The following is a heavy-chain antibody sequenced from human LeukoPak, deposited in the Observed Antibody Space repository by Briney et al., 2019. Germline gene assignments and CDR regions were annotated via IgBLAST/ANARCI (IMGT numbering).Heavy chain of an antibody. V-gene: IGHV3-23*01. CDR2: ISGSGGST. Sequence: GGSLRLSCAASGFTFSTYAMTWVRQAPGKGLEWVSAISGSGGSTYYADSVKGRFTISRDNSKNTLYLQMNSLRAEDTAVYFCAKSPHFDSSGYLHDYWGQGTLLTVSS. CDR1: GFTFSTYA. J-gene: IGHJ4*02. CDR3: AKSPHFDSSGYLHDY. D-gene: IGHD3-22*01.